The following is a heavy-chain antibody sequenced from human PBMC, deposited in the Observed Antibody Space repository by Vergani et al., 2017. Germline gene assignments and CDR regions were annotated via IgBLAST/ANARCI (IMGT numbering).Heavy chain of an antibody. Sequence: QVQLVQSGAEVKKPGASVKVSCKASGYTFSTCGISWVRQAPGQGLEWMGWISAYNGNTNYPEKFQGRLTMTTDTSTRTAYMELRSLRSEDTAVYYCARGLDTAMANYYYYYMDVWGKGTTVTVSS. CDR2: ISAYNGNT. CDR3: ARGLDTAMANYYYYYMDV. D-gene: IGHD5-18*01. CDR1: GYTFSTCG. V-gene: IGHV1-18*01. J-gene: IGHJ6*03.